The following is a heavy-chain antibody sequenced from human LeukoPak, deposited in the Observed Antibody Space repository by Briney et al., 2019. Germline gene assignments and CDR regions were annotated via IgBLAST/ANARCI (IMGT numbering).Heavy chain of an antibody. CDR1: GGSISSGDYY. V-gene: IGHV4-39*01. CDR3: ARMPIVGATTFDY. Sequence: ASETLSLTCTVSGGSISSGDYYWGWIRQPPGKGLEWIGSIYYSGGTYYNPSLKSRVTISVDTSKSQFSPKLSSVTAADTAVYYCARMPIVGATTFDYWGQGTLVTVSS. CDR2: IYYSGGT. J-gene: IGHJ4*02. D-gene: IGHD1-26*01.